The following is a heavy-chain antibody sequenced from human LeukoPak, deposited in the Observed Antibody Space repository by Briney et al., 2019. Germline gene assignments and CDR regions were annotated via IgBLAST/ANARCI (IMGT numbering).Heavy chain of an antibody. CDR2: IIPIFGTA. V-gene: IGHV1-69*05. J-gene: IGHJ4*02. Sequence: SVKVSCKASGGTFISYAISWVRQARGQGREWMGRIIPIFGTANYAQKFQGRVTITTDESTSTAYMELSSLRSEDTAVYYCARKSSGWYFYYWGQGTLVTVSS. D-gene: IGHD6-19*01. CDR3: ARKSSGWYFYY. CDR1: GGTFISYA.